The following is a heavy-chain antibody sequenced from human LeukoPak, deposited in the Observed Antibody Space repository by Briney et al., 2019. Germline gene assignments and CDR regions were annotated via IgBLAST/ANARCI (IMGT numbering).Heavy chain of an antibody. D-gene: IGHD6-13*01. CDR3: AMVPGIAADVYWFDP. V-gene: IGHV1-18*01. Sequence: ASVKVSCKASGYTFTSYGISWVRQPPGQGLEWMGWISAYNGNTNYAQKLQGRVTMTTDTSTSTAYMELRSLRSDDTAVYYCAMVPGIAADVYWFDPWGQGTLVTVSS. CDR1: GYTFTSYG. J-gene: IGHJ5*02. CDR2: ISAYNGNT.